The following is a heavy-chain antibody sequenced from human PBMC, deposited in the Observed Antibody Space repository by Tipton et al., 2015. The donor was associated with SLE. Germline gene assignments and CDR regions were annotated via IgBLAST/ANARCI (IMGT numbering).Heavy chain of an antibody. J-gene: IGHJ4*02. CDR1: VYSISSSHW. V-gene: IGHV4-28*02. CDR3: ARHPTVTSFFGY. CDR2: IYYGGTI. D-gene: IGHD4-17*01. Sequence: TLSLTCNVSVYSISSSHWWGWIRQPPGKGLEWIGHIYYGGTIYYNPSLKSRVTMSIDTSKNQFSLKLSSVTDVDTAVYYCARHPTVTSFFGYWGQGTLVTVSS.